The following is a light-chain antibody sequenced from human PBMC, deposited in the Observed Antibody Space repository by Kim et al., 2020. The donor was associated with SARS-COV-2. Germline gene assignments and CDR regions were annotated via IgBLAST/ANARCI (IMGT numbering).Light chain of an antibody. V-gene: IGKV3-15*01. CDR2: GVT. CDR3: HQYNTWPPRT. CDR1: QSVRSN. J-gene: IGKJ2*01. Sequence: EVVMTQSPATLSASPGERTTLSCRASQSVRSNLAWYQQKPGQAPRLLIYGVTSRATGIPARFSGSGFGTEFTLTINSLQSEDFAVYYCHQYNTWPPRTFGQGTKLEI.